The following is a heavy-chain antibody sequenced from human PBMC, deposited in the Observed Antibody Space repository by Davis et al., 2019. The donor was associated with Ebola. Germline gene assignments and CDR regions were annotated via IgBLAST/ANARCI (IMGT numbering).Heavy chain of an antibody. V-gene: IGHV4-34*01. J-gene: IGHJ4*02. D-gene: IGHD4-23*01. Sequence: PSETLSLTCAVYGGSFSGYYWSWIRQPPGKGLEWIGEINHSGSTNYNPSLKSRVTISVDTSKNQFSLKLSSVTAADTAVYYCARGLLYGGNHHDYGGQGTLVTVSS. CDR3: ARGLLYGGNHHDY. CDR2: INHSGST. CDR1: GGSFSGYY.